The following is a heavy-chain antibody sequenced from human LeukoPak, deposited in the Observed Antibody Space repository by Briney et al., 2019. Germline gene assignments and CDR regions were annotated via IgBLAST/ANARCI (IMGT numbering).Heavy chain of an antibody. D-gene: IGHD3-10*01. CDR2: IYHSGST. Sequence: SETLSLTCAVSGYSISSGYYWGWIRQPPGKGLEWIGSIYHSGSTYYNPSLKSRVTISVDTSKNQSSLKLSSVTAADTAVYYCAADYYGSGPFDYWGQGTLVTVSS. CDR3: AADYYGSGPFDY. CDR1: GYSISSGYY. J-gene: IGHJ4*02. V-gene: IGHV4-38-2*01.